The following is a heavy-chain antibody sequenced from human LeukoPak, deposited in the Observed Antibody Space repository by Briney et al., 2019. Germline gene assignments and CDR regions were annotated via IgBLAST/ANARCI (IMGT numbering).Heavy chain of an antibody. V-gene: IGHV3-7*03. J-gene: IGHJ5*02. Sequence: GGSLRLSCAASGFTFRSHAMSWVRQAPGKGLEWVANINKDGGEKYYVDSVKGRFTISRDNAKNSLYLQMNSLRAEDTAVYYCARDRVAAAGTNWFDPWGQGTLVTVSS. D-gene: IGHD6-13*01. CDR2: INKDGGEK. CDR3: ARDRVAAAGTNWFDP. CDR1: GFTFRSHA.